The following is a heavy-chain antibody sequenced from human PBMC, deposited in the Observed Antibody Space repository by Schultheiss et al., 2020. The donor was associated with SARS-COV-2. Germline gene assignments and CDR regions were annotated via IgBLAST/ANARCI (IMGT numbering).Heavy chain of an antibody. J-gene: IGHJ5*02. V-gene: IGHV4-61*08. Sequence: SETLSLTCTVSGGSISSGGYYWSWIRQHPGKGLEWIGYIYYSGSTNYNPSLKSRVTISVDTSKNQFSLRVSSVTAADTAVYYCASGGSSWFDPWGQGTLVTVSS. CDR2: IYYSGST. CDR1: GGSISSGGYY. CDR3: ASGGSSWFDP.